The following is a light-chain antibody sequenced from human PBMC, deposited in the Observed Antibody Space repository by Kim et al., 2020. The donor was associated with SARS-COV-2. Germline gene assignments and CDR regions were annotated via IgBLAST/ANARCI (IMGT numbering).Light chain of an antibody. CDR1: QTITYF. V-gene: IGKV1-39*01. Sequence: DIQMTQSPSSLSASVGDRVTITCRASQTITYFLNWYQQKPGKAPELLIYAASSFHSGVPSRFSGSGSGTDFTLTISSLQPEDFATYYCQQSDSAPWTLGQGTKVEIK. J-gene: IGKJ1*01. CDR3: QQSDSAPWT. CDR2: AAS.